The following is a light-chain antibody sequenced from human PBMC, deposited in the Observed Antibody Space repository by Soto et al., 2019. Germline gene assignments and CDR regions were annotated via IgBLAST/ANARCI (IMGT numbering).Light chain of an antibody. CDR1: QTISSW. CDR2: KAS. CDR3: KQSYTSWWT. V-gene: IGKV1-5*03. Sequence: DIQMTQSPSTLSGSVGDRVTITCRASQTISSWLAWYQQKPGKAHKLLIYKASTLKSGVQSRFSGSGSGTEFTLTISSLQPEDFATYYCKQSYTSWWTFGQGTKVDIK. J-gene: IGKJ1*01.